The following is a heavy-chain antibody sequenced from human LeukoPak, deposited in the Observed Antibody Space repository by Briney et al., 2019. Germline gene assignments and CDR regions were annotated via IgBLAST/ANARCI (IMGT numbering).Heavy chain of an antibody. CDR1: GGSISGYY. J-gene: IGHJ4*02. Sequence: PSETPCLTCTVSGGSISGYYWSWIRQPPGKGLGWIGYIYNSGSTNYNPSLKSRVTISLDTSKNQFSLNLSSVTAADTAVYYCARRGYFDYWGQGTLVTVSS. CDR3: ARRGYFDY. V-gene: IGHV4-4*08. D-gene: IGHD3-10*01. CDR2: IYNSGST.